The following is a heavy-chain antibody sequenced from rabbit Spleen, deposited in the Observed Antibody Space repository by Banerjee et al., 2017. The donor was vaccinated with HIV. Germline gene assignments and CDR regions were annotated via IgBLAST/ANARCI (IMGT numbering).Heavy chain of an antibody. CDR1: GVSFSGDSY. D-gene: IGHD1-1*01. V-gene: IGHV1S40*01. CDR2: IDAGSSGFT. Sequence: ESGGGLVKPGASLTLTCIASGVSFSGDSYMCWVRQAPGKGLEWIACIDAGSSGFTYFASWAKGRFTISKTSSTTVTLQMTSLTAADTATYFCARDTSTSFSSYGMDLWGPGTLVTVS. J-gene: IGHJ6*01. CDR3: ARDTSTSFSSYGMDL.